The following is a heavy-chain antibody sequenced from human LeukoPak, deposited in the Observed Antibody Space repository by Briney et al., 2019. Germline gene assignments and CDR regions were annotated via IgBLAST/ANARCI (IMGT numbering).Heavy chain of an antibody. CDR3: ARDRGYGAYYMDV. D-gene: IGHD3-10*01. V-gene: IGHV3-21*01. Sequence: AGSLRLSCAASGFTFSSYGMSWVRQAPGKGLEWVSAINNSGGSTYYADSVKGRFTISRDNAKNSLYLQMNSLRAEDTAVYYCARDRGYGAYYMDVWGKGTTVTVSS. CDR1: GFTFSSYG. J-gene: IGHJ6*03. CDR2: INNSGGST.